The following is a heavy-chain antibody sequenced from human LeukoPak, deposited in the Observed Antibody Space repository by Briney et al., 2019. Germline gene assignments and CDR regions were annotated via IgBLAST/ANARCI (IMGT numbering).Heavy chain of an antibody. J-gene: IGHJ4*02. V-gene: IGHV3-11*04. CDR3: ARVGGWYEVDY. CDR1: GFTFSDYY. D-gene: IGHD6-19*01. CDR2: ISSSSSTI. Sequence: GGSLRLSCAASGFTFSDYYMSWIRQPPGKRLEYISYISSSSSTINYADSVRGRFTISRDNAKNSLYLQMNSLRAEDTVVYYCARVGGWYEVDYWGQGTLVTVSS.